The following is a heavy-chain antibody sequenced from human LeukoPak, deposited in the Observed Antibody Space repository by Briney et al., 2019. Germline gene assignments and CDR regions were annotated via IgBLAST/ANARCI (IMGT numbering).Heavy chain of an antibody. CDR2: IYYSGST. CDR1: GGSISSSSYY. J-gene: IGHJ4*02. V-gene: IGHV4-39*01. Sequence: PSETLSLTCTVSGGSISSSSYYWGWIRQPPGKGLEWIGSIYYSGSTYYNPSLKSRVTISVDTSKNQFSLKLSSVTAADTAVYYCARPQRGREVAYWGQGTLVTVSS. CDR3: ARPQRGREVAY. D-gene: IGHD5-24*01.